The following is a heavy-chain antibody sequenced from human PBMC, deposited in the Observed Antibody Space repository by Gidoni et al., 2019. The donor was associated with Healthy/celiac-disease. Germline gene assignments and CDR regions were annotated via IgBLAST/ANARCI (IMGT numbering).Heavy chain of an antibody. CDR1: GFNFSSYS. CDR2: ISSSSSYI. V-gene: IGHV3-21*01. CDR3: AREALAGGSDY. D-gene: IGHD3-3*02. J-gene: IGHJ4*02. Sequence: EVQLVESGGGLVKPGGSLRLSWAAPGFNFSSYSMNWVRQAPGKGLEWVSSISSSSSYIYYADSVKGRFTISRDNAKNSLYLQMNSLRAEDTAVYYCAREALAGGSDYWGQGTLVTVSS.